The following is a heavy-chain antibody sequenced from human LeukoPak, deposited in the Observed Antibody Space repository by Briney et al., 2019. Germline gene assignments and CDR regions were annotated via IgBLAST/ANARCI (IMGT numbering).Heavy chain of an antibody. CDR3: AKARPTMMVVFDEPKYFQH. D-gene: IGHD3-22*01. CDR1: GFTFSSYA. Sequence: PGGSLRLSCAASGFTFSSYAMSWVRQAPGKGLEWVSAISGSGGSTYYADSVKGRFTISRDNSKNTLYLQMNSLRAEDTAVYYCAKARPTMMVVFDEPKYFQHWGQGTLVTVSS. J-gene: IGHJ1*01. V-gene: IGHV3-23*01. CDR2: ISGSGGST.